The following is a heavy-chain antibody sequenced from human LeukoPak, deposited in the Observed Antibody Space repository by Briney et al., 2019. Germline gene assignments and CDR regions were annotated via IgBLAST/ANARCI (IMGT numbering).Heavy chain of an antibody. CDR3: ARGSGYSSGWYYFDY. CDR1: GGSISSGSYY. Sequence: SETLSLTCTVSGGSISSGSYYWSWIRQPAGKGLEWIGRIYTSGSTNYNPSLKSRVTISVDTSKNQSSLKLSSVTAADTAVYYCARGSGYSSGWYYFDYWGQGTLVTVSS. V-gene: IGHV4-61*02. CDR2: IYTSGST. D-gene: IGHD6-19*01. J-gene: IGHJ4*02.